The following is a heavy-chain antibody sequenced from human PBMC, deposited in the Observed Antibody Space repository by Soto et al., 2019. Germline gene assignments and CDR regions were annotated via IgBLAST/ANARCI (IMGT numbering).Heavy chain of an antibody. CDR2: IKQDGSEK. V-gene: IGHV3-7*01. Sequence: GGSLRLSCAASGFTFSSYWMSWVRQAPGKGLEWVANIKQDGSEKYYVDSVKGRFTISRDNAKNSLYLQMNSLRAEDTAVYYCAIGRITLWSGGCMDFWGQGTTVTVSS. J-gene: IGHJ6*02. CDR3: AIGRITLWSGGCMDF. CDR1: GFTFSSYW. D-gene: IGHD3-10*01.